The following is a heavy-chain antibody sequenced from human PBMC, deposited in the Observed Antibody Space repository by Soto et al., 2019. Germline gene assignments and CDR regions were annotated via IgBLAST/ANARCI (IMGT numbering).Heavy chain of an antibody. J-gene: IGHJ6*03. CDR1: GGSISSSSYY. CDR2: IYYSGST. V-gene: IGHV4-39*01. D-gene: IGHD3-3*01. CDR3: ARHFEPDFWSGYFYYMDV. Sequence: SETLSLTCTVSGGSISSSSYYWGWIRQPPGKGLEWIGSIYYSGSTYYNPSLKSRVTISVDTSKNQFSLKLSSVTAADTAVYYCARHFEPDFWSGYFYYMDVWGKGTTVTVSS.